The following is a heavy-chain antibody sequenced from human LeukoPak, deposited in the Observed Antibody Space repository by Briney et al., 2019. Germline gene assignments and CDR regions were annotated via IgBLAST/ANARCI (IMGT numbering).Heavy chain of an antibody. CDR3: ARGPNHYGSGRDFFDD. CDR2: IDPNSGST. Sequence: ASVKVSCKASRYTFTAYYMHWVRQAPGQGLESMGWIDPNSGSTKYAQKFQGRVTMTRDTSIITAYMELSRLTSDDTAVYYCARGPNHYGSGRDFFDDWGQGTPVTVSS. J-gene: IGHJ4*02. D-gene: IGHD3-10*01. CDR1: RYTFTAYY. V-gene: IGHV1-2*02.